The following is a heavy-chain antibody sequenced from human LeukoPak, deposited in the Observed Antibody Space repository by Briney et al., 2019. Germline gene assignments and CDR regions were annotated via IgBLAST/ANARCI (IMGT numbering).Heavy chain of an antibody. Sequence: PSETLSLICAVYGGSFSGYYWSWIRQPPGKGLEWIGEINHSGSTNYNPSLKSRVTISVDTSKNQFSLKLSSVTAADTAVYYCARGPYYDFWSGYSRYFDLWGRGTLVTVSS. CDR1: GGSFSGYY. CDR3: ARGPYYDFWSGYSRYFDL. J-gene: IGHJ2*01. D-gene: IGHD3-3*01. V-gene: IGHV4-34*01. CDR2: INHSGST.